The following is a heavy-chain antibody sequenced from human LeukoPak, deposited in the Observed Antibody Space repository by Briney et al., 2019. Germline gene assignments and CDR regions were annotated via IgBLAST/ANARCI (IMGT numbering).Heavy chain of an antibody. CDR3: ARNSAYYSSSDY. V-gene: IGHV1-2*02. Sequence: GASVKVSCKASGYTFTDYYMHWVRQAPGQGLEWMGWINPNSGDTNYAQKFQGRVTMTRDTSISTAYMDLSGPRSDDTAVYYCARNSAYYSSSDYWGQGTLVTVSS. CDR1: GYTFTDYY. D-gene: IGHD3-22*01. J-gene: IGHJ4*02. CDR2: INPNSGDT.